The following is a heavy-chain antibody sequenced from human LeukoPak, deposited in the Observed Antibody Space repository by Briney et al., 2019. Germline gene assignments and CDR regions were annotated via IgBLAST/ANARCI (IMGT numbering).Heavy chain of an antibody. CDR3: AKKVVVGATSPYSDFQD. J-gene: IGHJ1*01. CDR2: ISGSGVTT. CDR1: GFTFSSYA. V-gene: IGHV3-23*01. Sequence: GGSLRLSCVASGFTFSSYAMSWVRRAPGKGLEWVSAISGSGVTTHYAGSVKGRFSISRDNSKNTLYLQMDSLRAEDTALYYCAKKVVVGATSPYSDFQDWGQGTLVTVSS. D-gene: IGHD1-26*01.